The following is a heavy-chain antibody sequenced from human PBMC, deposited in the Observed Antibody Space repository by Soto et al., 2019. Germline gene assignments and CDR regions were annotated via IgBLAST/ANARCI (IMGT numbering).Heavy chain of an antibody. Sequence: SETLSLTCTVSGGSISSGGYYWSWIRQHPGKGLEWIGYIYYSGSTYYNPSLKSRVTISVDTSKNQFSLTLTSVTAADTAVYYCSRGSLGGYYGAFDVWGQGTMVTVSS. CDR2: IYYSGST. CDR1: GGSISSGGYY. CDR3: SRGSLGGYYGAFDV. J-gene: IGHJ3*01. V-gene: IGHV4-31*03. D-gene: IGHD3-10*01.